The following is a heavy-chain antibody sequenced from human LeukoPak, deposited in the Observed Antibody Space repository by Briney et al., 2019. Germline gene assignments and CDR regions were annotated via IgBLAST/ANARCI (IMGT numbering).Heavy chain of an antibody. V-gene: IGHV3-48*01. J-gene: IGHJ3*02. Sequence: GSLRLSCAASGFTFSSYSMNWVRQAPGKGLEWVSYISSSSSTIYYADSVKGRFTISRDNSKNTLYLQMNSLRAEDTAVYYCAKDLYDSSGYDAFDIWGQGTMVTVSS. CDR3: AKDLYDSSGYDAFDI. CDR1: GFTFSSYS. D-gene: IGHD3-22*01. CDR2: ISSSSSTI.